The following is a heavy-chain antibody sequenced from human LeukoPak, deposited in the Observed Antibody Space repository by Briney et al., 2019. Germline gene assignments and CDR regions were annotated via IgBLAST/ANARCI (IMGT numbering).Heavy chain of an antibody. CDR3: ARTYSGSYYAAFDI. J-gene: IGHJ3*02. CDR1: GGSISSYY. D-gene: IGHD1-26*01. V-gene: IGHV4-59*12. CDR2: IYYSGST. Sequence: PSETLSLTCTVSGGSISSYYWSWIRQPPGKGLEWIGYIYYSGSTNYNPSLKSRVTISVDTSKNQFSLKLSSVTAADTAVYYCARTYSGSYYAAFDIWGQGTMVTVSS.